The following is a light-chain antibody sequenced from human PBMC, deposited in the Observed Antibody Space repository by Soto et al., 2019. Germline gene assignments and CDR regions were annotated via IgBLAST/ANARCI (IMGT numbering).Light chain of an antibody. J-gene: IGKJ4*01. CDR3: QQYFSTPLP. Sequence: DIVMTQSPDSLAVSLGERATINCKSSQSVLSSSNNKNYLAWYQQKPGQPPKLLIYWASTRESGVPDRFSGSGSGTDFTLTISSLQAEDVAVYYCQQYFSTPLPFGGGTKVEIK. V-gene: IGKV4-1*01. CDR2: WAS. CDR1: QSVLSSSNNKNY.